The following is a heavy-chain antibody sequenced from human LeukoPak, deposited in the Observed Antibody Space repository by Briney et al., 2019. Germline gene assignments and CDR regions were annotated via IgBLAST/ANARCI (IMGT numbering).Heavy chain of an antibody. D-gene: IGHD4-11*01. CDR3: ARCVTTEDYYYMDV. CDR1: AGSVSIYY. V-gene: IGHV4-59*02. J-gene: IGHJ6*03. Sequence: PSETLSLTCTVSAGSVSIYYSSCIRHPQGEGIEWNGYIYYRGSTNYNPSLKRRVSISADTSKNQFSLTLSSVTGADTAVYYCARCVTTEDYYYMDVWGKGTTVTVSS. CDR2: IYYRGST.